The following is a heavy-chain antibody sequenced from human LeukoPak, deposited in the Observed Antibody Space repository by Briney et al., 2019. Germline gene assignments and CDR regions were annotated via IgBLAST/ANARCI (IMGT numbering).Heavy chain of an antibody. CDR1: GFTFSSYG. D-gene: IGHD6-6*01. Sequence: GGSLRLSCAASGFTFSSYGMHWVRQAPGKGLEWVAFIRYDGSNKYYADSVKGRFTISRDNSKNTLYLQMNSLRAEDTAVYYCAKVMYSSSSEAPSYWGQGTLVTVSS. CDR3: AKVMYSSSSEAPSY. V-gene: IGHV3-30*02. J-gene: IGHJ4*02. CDR2: IRYDGSNK.